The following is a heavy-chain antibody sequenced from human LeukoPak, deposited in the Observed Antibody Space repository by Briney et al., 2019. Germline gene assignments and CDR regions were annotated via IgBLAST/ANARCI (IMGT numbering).Heavy chain of an antibody. J-gene: IGHJ4*02. CDR3: AREPYTHYYDSSGPNDY. Sequence: SVKVSCEASGYTFTGYYMHWVRQAPGQGLEWMGWINPNSGGTNYAQKFQGRVTMTRDTSISTAYMELSRLRSDDTAVYYCAREPYTHYYDSSGPNDYWGQGTLVTVSS. CDR1: GYTFTGYY. D-gene: IGHD3-22*01. CDR2: INPNSGGT. V-gene: IGHV1-2*02.